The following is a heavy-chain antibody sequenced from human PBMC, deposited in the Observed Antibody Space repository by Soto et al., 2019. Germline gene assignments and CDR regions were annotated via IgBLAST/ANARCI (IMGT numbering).Heavy chain of an antibody. J-gene: IGHJ4*02. CDR2: IIPIFGTA. D-gene: IGHD3-22*01. V-gene: IGHV1-69*06. Sequence: ASVKVSCKASGGTFSSYAISWVRQAPGRGLEWMGGIIPIFGTANYAQKFQGRVTITADKSTSTAYMELSSLRSEDTAVYYCARSPDYYDSSGYYLFDYWGQGTLVTVS. CDR1: GGTFSSYA. CDR3: ARSPDYYDSSGYYLFDY.